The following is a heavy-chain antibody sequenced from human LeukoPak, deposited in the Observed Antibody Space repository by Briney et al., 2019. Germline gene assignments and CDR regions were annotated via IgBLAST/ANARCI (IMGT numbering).Heavy chain of an antibody. CDR2: IIPIFGTA. J-gene: IGHJ5*02. CDR3: ARRSSSSWYNWFDP. D-gene: IGHD6-13*01. CDR1: GGTFSSYA. Sequence: ASVKVSCKASGGTFSSYAICWVRQAPGQGLEWMGGIIPIFGTANYAQKFQGRVTITADKSTSTAYMELSSLRSEDTAVYYCARRSSSSWYNWFDPWGQGTLVTVSS. V-gene: IGHV1-69*06.